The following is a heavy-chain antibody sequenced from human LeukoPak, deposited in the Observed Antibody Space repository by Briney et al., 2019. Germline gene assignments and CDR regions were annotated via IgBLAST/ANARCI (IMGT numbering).Heavy chain of an antibody. CDR2: TSKDGSDT. V-gene: IGHV3-74*01. D-gene: IGHD6-25*01. Sequence: GGSLRLSCAVSGFTYSDSWMHWVRHAPGKGPEWLSRTSKDGSDTVYADSAKGRLTASRDNAQNTVYLELTNLRPDDTALYYCARGGYSGSYYRFSWGRGTLVTVAS. CDR3: ARGGYSGSYYRFS. CDR1: GFTYSDSW. J-gene: IGHJ4*02.